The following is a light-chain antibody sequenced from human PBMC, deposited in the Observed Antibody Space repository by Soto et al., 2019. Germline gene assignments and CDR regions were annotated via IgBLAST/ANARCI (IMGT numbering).Light chain of an antibody. CDR2: WAS. CDR3: QQYYSTPPLT. V-gene: IGKV4-1*01. J-gene: IGKJ4*01. CDR1: QSVLYSSNNKNY. Sequence: DIVMTQSPDSLAVSLGERATINCKSSQSVLYSSNNKNYLAWYQQKPGQPPKLLIYWASTRESGVPDRFSGSGSVTDFTLTISSLHAEDVAVYYCQQYYSTPPLTFGGGTKVEIK.